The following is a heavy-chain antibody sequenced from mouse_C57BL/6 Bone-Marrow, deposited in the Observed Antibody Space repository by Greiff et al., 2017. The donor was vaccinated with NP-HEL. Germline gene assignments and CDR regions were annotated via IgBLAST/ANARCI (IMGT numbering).Heavy chain of an antibody. V-gene: IGHV1-39*01. J-gene: IGHJ3*01. Sequence: EVQLQQPGPALVKPGASVQISCKASGYSFTDYNMNWVKQSNGKSLEWIGVINPNYGTNSYNQKFKGKATLTVDQSSSPAYRQLNSLTSEDSAVYYCTRGVTTGFAYWGQGTLVTVSS. CDR3: TRGVTTGFAY. D-gene: IGHD2-2*01. CDR2: INPNYGTN. CDR1: GYSFTDYN.